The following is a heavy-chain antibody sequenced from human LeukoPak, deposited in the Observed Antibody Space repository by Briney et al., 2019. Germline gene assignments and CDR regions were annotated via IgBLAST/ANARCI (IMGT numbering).Heavy chain of an antibody. V-gene: IGHV1-8*03. Sequence: ASVKVSCKASGYTFTSYDINWVRQATGQGLEWMGWMNPNSGNTGYAQKFQGRVTITRNTSISTAYMELSSLRSEDTAVYYCARAQSIAAADHFDYWGQGTLATVSS. CDR1: GYTFTSYD. D-gene: IGHD6-13*01. CDR2: MNPNSGNT. CDR3: ARAQSIAAADHFDY. J-gene: IGHJ4*02.